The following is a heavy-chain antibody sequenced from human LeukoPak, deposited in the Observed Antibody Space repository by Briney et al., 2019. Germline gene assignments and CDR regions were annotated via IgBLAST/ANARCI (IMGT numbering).Heavy chain of an antibody. V-gene: IGHV3-21*01. CDR3: ARDRGNSGFSDY. CDR1: GFTFSSYS. Sequence: GGSLRLSCAASGFTFSSYSMNWVRQAPGKGLEWVSSISGSSTYIYYADSVKGRFTISRDNAKNSLYLQMNRLRAEDTAVYYCARDRGNSGFSDYWGQGTLVTVSS. D-gene: IGHD6-19*01. J-gene: IGHJ4*02. CDR2: ISGSSTYI.